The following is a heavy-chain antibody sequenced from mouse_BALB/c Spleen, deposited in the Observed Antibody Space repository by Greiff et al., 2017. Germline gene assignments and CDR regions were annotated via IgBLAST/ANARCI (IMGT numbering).Heavy chain of an antibody. CDR3: ASSMITGTWFAY. CDR2: IDPANGNT. J-gene: IGHJ3*01. Sequence: EVKLMESGAELVKPGASVKLSCTASGFNIKDTYMHWAKQRPEQGLEWIGRIDPANGNTKYDPKFQGKATITADTSSNTAYLQLSSLTSEDTAVYYCASSMITGTWFAYWGQGTLVTVSA. V-gene: IGHV14-3*02. CDR1: GFNIKDTY. D-gene: IGHD2-4*01.